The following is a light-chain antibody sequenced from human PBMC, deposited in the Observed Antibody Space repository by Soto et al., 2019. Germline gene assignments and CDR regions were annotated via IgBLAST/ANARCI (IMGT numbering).Light chain of an antibody. Sequence: DIPLTQSPSFLSASVGDRVTITCRASQGISSYLAWYQQKPGKAPKLLIYAASTLQSGVPSRFSGSGSGTEFTLTISTLQPEDFATYYCQQLNSYPRFGPGTKVDI. J-gene: IGKJ3*01. CDR3: QQLNSYPR. CDR2: AAS. V-gene: IGKV1-9*01. CDR1: QGISSY.